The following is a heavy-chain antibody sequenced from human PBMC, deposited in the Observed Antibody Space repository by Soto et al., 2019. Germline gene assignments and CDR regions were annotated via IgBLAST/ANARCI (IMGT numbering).Heavy chain of an antibody. CDR1: GGSVGSGEYY. CDR3: ARDVAHGYTENV. Sequence: QVQLQESGPGLVKPSQTLSLACTVSGGSVGSGEYYYSWIRQPPGKGLEWIGYIYDSGITNYTPSLTGRVTMALDTSYNQVSLKLRTVTAADTALYFCARDVAHGYTENVWGQGTMVTVSS. CDR2: IYDSGIT. V-gene: IGHV4-30-4*01. D-gene: IGHD5-18*01. J-gene: IGHJ3*01.